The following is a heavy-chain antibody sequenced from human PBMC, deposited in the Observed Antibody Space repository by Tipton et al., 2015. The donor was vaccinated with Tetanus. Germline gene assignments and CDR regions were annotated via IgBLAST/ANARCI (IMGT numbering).Heavy chain of an antibody. V-gene: IGHV3-23*01. CDR2: ISGSRLTP. Sequence: GSLRLSCAASGFTLSRYTLNWVRQAPGKGLEWVAAISGSRLTPYYADSVKGRFTISRDNSKNTLSLQLNSLRADDTAIYYCAKEALGVLNLWGKGTTVIVSS. J-gene: IGHJ6*04. CDR3: AKEALGVLNL. D-gene: IGHD1-14*01. CDR1: GFTLSRYT.